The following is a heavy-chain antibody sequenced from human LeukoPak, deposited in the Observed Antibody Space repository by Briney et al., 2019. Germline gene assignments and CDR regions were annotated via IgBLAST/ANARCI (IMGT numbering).Heavy chain of an antibody. CDR2: ISSSSSTI. J-gene: IGHJ4*02. V-gene: IGHV3-48*01. Sequence: GGSLRLSCAASGFTFSSYSMNWVRQAPGKGLEWVSYISSSSSTIYYADSVKGRFTISRDNAKNSLYLQMNSLRAEDTVVYYCARSVTYYGSGSYNSWGQGALVTVSS. CDR3: ARSVTYYGSGSYNS. CDR1: GFTFSSYS. D-gene: IGHD3-10*01.